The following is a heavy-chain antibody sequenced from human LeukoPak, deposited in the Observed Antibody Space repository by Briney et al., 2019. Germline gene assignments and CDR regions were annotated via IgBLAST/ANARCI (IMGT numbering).Heavy chain of an antibody. D-gene: IGHD5-18*01. J-gene: IGHJ4*02. CDR2: IYYSGSA. CDR3: ARGGLSAAMAPY. CDR1: GGSINSGGYF. V-gene: IGHV4-31*03. Sequence: PSETLSLTCTVSGGSINSGGYFWSWIRQHPERGLEWIGYIYYSGSAYYNPSLKSRVTMSLDTSKTQFSLKLSSVTAADTAVYYCARGGLSAAMAPYWGQGTLVTVSS.